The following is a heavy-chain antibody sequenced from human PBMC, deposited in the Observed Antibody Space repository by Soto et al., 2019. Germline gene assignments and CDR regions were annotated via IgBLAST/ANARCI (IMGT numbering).Heavy chain of an antibody. D-gene: IGHD2-21*02. CDR2: LQTDGSHP. CDR1: GFTFNYYW. J-gene: IGHJ4*02. Sequence: EVQLVESGGGLVQPGGSLRLCWVASGFTFNYYWMHWVRQAPGKGLMWVSRLQTDGSHPDYADSVKGRFTISRDNAKNTLYLQMNNLRAEDTAVYYCARGGDPDYWGQGTLVTVSS. V-gene: IGHV3-74*01. CDR3: ARGGDPDY.